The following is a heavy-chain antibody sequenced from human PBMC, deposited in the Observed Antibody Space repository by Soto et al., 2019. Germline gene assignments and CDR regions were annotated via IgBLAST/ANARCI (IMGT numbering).Heavy chain of an antibody. CDR2: ITGSGGTT. D-gene: IGHD3-22*01. Sequence: EVQLLESGGGLVQPGGSLRLSCAASGFTFSSYAMSWVRQAPGKGLECVSVITGSGGTTYYADSVKGRFTISRDNSKKMLYLQMNSLGAEDTAVYYCAKVDVSSGHYYDPFDYWGQGTLVTVSS. CDR3: AKVDVSSGHYYDPFDY. J-gene: IGHJ4*02. CDR1: GFTFSSYA. V-gene: IGHV3-23*01.